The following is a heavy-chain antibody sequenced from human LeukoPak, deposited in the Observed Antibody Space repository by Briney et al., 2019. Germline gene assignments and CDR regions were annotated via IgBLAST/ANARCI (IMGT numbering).Heavy chain of an antibody. J-gene: IGHJ4*02. V-gene: IGHV3-7*04. Sequence: GGSLRLSCAASGFTFSDYYMSWIRQAPGKGLEWVANIKQDGSEKYYVDSVKGRFTISRDNAKNSLYLQMNSLRVEDTAVYYCARGGPSGYFPRDYWGQGTLVTVSS. CDR3: ARGGPSGYFPRDY. CDR2: IKQDGSEK. CDR1: GFTFSDYY. D-gene: IGHD3-22*01.